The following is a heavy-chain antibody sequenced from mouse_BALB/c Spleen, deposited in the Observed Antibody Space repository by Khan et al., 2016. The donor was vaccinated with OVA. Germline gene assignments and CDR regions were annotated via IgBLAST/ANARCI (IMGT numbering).Heavy chain of an antibody. CDR3: VKFDGIFYVMDY. Sequence: QVQLKQSGPGLVAPSQSLSITCTVSGFSLTNYGVNWVRQPPGKGLEWLGVIWSDGSTNYHSALISRLSISKDNSKSQVFLKLNSLQTDDTATYYCVKFDGIFYVMDYWGQGTSVTVSA. CDR1: GFSLTNYG. D-gene: IGHD2-3*01. CDR2: IWSDGST. V-gene: IGHV2-3*01. J-gene: IGHJ4*01.